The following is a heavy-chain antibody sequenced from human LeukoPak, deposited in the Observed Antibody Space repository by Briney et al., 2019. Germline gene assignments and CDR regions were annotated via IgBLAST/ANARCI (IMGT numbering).Heavy chain of an antibody. CDR3: ARGSVSRRFLEWVYYFDY. D-gene: IGHD3-3*01. CDR1: GYTFTSYD. J-gene: IGHJ4*02. Sequence: GASVKVSCKASGYTFTSYDINWVRQATGQGLEGVGWMNPNSGNTGYAQKFQGRVTMTRNTSISTAYMELSSLRSEDTAVYYCARGSVSRRFLEWVYYFDYWGQGTLVTVSS. V-gene: IGHV1-8*01. CDR2: MNPNSGNT.